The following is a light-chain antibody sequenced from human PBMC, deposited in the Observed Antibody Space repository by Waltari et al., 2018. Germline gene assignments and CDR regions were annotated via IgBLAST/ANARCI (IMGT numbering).Light chain of an antibody. CDR2: AVT. V-gene: IGLV2-23*02. J-gene: IGLJ3*02. Sequence: QSALTQPASVSGSPGQSTTTPCTGTTTDVGPHTLASWYQPHPGKAPKLLIYAVTKRPSGVSNRFSGSKSGNTASLTISGLQPEDETDYYCSSFADRSTWVFGGGTKVTVL. CDR3: SSFADRSTWV. CDR1: TTDVGPHTL.